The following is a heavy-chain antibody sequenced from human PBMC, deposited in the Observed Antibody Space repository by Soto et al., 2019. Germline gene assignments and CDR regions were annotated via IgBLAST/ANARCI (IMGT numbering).Heavy chain of an antibody. V-gene: IGHV4-30-4*01. CDR2: IYYSGSA. Sequence: SETLSLTCTVSGGSMRSDNYFWSLIRQPPWKGLEWIGYIYYSGSAYYNPSLARRITMSFDTSKKQFSLKLPSVTAADTAIYYCPGLKYSQIVSDPADRGSHWFDPWGQGALVTVSS. J-gene: IGHJ5*02. D-gene: IGHD2-2*01. CDR1: GGSMRSDNYF. CDR3: PGLKYSQIVSDPADRGSHWFDP.